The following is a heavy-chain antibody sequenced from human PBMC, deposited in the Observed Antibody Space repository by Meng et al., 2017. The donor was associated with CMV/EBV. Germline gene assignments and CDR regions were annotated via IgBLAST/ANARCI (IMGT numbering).Heavy chain of an antibody. D-gene: IGHD3-22*01. CDR1: GGSFSGYY. J-gene: IGHJ4*02. V-gene: IGHV4-34*01. Sequence: LRLSCAVYGGSFSGYYWSWIRQPPGKGLEWIGEINHSGRTNYNPSLKSRVTISVDTSKNKFSLKLSSVTAADTAVYYCARRTINYYDSSDGHPPLDYWGQGTLVTVSS. CDR3: ARRTINYYDSSDGHPPLDY. CDR2: INHSGRT.